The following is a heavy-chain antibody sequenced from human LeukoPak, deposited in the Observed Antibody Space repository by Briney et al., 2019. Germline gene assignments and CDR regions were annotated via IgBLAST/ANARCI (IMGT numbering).Heavy chain of an antibody. Sequence: GGSLRLSCAASGFAFSSYWMHWVRHAPGEELVWVSRITSDGSSTSYADSVKGRFTISRDNAKNTLYLQMNSLRAEDTAVYYCARDLRVGSPFDYWGQGTLVTVSS. J-gene: IGHJ4*02. CDR3: ARDLRVGSPFDY. CDR1: GFAFSSYW. V-gene: IGHV3-74*01. D-gene: IGHD1-26*01. CDR2: ITSDGSST.